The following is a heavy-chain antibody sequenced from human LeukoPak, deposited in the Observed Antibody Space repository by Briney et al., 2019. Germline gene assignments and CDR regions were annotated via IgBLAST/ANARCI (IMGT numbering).Heavy chain of an antibody. CDR1: GYTFTGYY. J-gene: IGHJ6*02. D-gene: IGHD2-2*01. CDR2: INPNSGGT. CDR3: ARGSRCSSTSGFWWDHAGYYYGMDV. V-gene: IGHV1-2*02. Sequence: GASVKVSCKASGYTFTGYYMHWVRQAPGQGLKWMGWINPNSGGTNYAQKFQGRVTMTRDTSISTAYMELSRLRSDDTAVYYCARGSRCSSTSGFWWDHAGYYYGMDVWGQGTTVTVSS.